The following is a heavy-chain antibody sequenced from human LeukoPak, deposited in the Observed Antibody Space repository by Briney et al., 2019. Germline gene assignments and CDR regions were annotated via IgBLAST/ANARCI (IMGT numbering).Heavy chain of an antibody. CDR2: IYYSGST. J-gene: IGHJ6*02. Sequence: SETLSLTCTVSGGSINSYYWSWIRQPPGKGLEWIGYIYYSGSTNYNPSLKSRVTISVDTSKNQFSLKLNSVSATDTAVYYCAGGRPYCCGDCSNYGMDVWGQGTTVTVSS. D-gene: IGHD2-21*02. V-gene: IGHV4-59*01. CDR1: GGSINSYY. CDR3: AGGRPYCCGDCSNYGMDV.